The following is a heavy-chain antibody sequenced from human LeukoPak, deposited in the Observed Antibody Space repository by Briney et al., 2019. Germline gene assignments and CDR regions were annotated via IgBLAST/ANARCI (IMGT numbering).Heavy chain of an antibody. J-gene: IGHJ6*02. Sequence: GGSLRLSCAASGFTFSSYWMSWVRQAPGKGLEWVANIKQDGSEKYYVDSVKGRFTISRDNAKNSLYLQMNSLRAEDTAVYYCARVAYYYDSSGYSGRKHYYYYYGMDVWGQGTTVTVSS. D-gene: IGHD3-22*01. CDR2: IKQDGSEK. CDR3: ARVAYYYDSSGYSGRKHYYYYYGMDV. V-gene: IGHV3-7*01. CDR1: GFTFSSYW.